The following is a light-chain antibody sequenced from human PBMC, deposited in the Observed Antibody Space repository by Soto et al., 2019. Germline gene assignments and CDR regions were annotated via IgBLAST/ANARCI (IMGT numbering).Light chain of an antibody. CDR3: QSYDSSLSNSGV. V-gene: IGLV1-40*01. CDR1: SSNIGAGYA. J-gene: IGLJ3*02. CDR2: GNN. Sequence: QSVLTQPPSVSGAPGQRVTISCTGSSSNIGAGYAVHWYQQLPGTAPKVLIYGNNNRPSGVPDRFSASKSGTSASLAITGLQAEDEADYYCQSYDSSLSNSGVFGGGTKLTVL.